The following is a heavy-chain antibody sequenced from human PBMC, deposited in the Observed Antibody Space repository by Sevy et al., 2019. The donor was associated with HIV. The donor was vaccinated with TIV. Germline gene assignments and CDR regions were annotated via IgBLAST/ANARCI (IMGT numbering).Heavy chain of an antibody. V-gene: IGHV3-30*04. CDR3: AKEGYYYDSHSADWFDP. D-gene: IGHD3-22*01. Sequence: GGSLRLSCSASGFNISPYALHWVRQTPGKGLQWLAVISKDGTNKDYADFVKGRFSLSRDNSKNTLYLQMSNLRPEDTAVDYSAKEGYYYDSHSADWFDPWGQGTLVTVSS. CDR2: ISKDGTNK. CDR1: GFNISPYA. J-gene: IGHJ5*02.